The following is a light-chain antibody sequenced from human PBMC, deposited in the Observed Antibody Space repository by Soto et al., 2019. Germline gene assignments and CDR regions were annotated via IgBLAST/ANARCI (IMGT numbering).Light chain of an antibody. Sequence: DIVMTQTPLSLSVTPGQPASISCKSSQSLQDTDGKTHLYWYLQKPGQPPQLLIYEVSNRFFGVSDRFSGRGSGTDFTLKVSRVEAEDVGVFYCKQSIQYPLTFGGGTKVEIK. V-gene: IGKV2D-29*01. CDR2: EVS. CDR1: QSLQDTDGKTH. CDR3: KQSIQYPLT. J-gene: IGKJ4*01.